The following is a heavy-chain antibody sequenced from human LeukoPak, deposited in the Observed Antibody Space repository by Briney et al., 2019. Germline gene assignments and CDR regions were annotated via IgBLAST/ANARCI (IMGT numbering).Heavy chain of an antibody. V-gene: IGHV1-18*01. CDR3: ARDEVVGFGELFGFDP. D-gene: IGHD3-10*01. J-gene: IGHJ5*02. CDR1: GYTFTSYG. CDR2: ISAYNGNT. Sequence: GASVKVSCKASGYTFTSYGISWVRQAPGQGLEGMGWISAYNGNTNYAQKLQGRVTMTTDTSTSTAYMALRSLRSDDTAVYYCARDEVVGFGELFGFDPWGQGTLVTVSS.